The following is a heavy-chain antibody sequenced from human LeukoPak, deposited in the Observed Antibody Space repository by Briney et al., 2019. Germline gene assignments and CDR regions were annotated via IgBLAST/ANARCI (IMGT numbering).Heavy chain of an antibody. J-gene: IGHJ3*02. CDR2: IYYSGNT. CDR1: GGSISDGH. Sequence: PSETLSLTCTVSGGSISDGHWNWIRQPPGKGLEWIGNIYYSGNTNYNPSLKSRVTISVDTSKNQFSLKLSSVTAADTAVYYCARRNDFDIWGQGTMVTVSS. CDR3: ARRNDFDI. V-gene: IGHV4-59*08.